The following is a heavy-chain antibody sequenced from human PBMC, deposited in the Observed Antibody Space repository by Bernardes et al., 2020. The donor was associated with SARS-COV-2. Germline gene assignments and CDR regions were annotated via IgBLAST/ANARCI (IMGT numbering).Heavy chain of an antibody. CDR3: ARGRRGIVGATVYYFDY. Sequence: ASVKVSCKASGYTFTSYDINWVRQATGQGLEWMGWMNPNSGNTGYAQKIQGRVTMTRNTSISTAYMELSSLRSEDTAVYYCARGRRGIVGATVYYFDYWGQGTLVTVSS. V-gene: IGHV1-8*01. D-gene: IGHD1-26*01. J-gene: IGHJ4*02. CDR1: GYTFTSYD. CDR2: MNPNSGNT.